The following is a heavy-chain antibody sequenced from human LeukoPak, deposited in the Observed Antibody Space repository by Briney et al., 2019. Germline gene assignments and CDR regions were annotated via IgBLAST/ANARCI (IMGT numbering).Heavy chain of an antibody. D-gene: IGHD3-22*01. Sequence: ASVKASCKASGYTFKGYYIHWVRQAPGQGLDWMGWLNPNTGGTDYAQKFQGRVTTTRDTSISTAFMEPRRLRSDDTAVYYCARDFPSFYSDSSGPDAFDIWGQGTMVTVSS. CDR1: GYTFKGYY. V-gene: IGHV1-2*02. J-gene: IGHJ3*02. CDR2: LNPNTGGT. CDR3: ARDFPSFYSDSSGPDAFDI.